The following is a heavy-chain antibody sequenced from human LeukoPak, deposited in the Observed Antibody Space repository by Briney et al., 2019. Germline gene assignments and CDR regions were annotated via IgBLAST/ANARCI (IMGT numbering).Heavy chain of an antibody. CDR1: GFTFSSYG. D-gene: IGHD4-17*01. Sequence: QAGGSLRLSCAASGFTFSSYGMHWVRQAPGKGLEWVAFIRYDGSNKYYADSVKGRFTISRDNSRNTLYLQMNSLRADDTAVYYCAKDISDYGDHYVHDYWGQGTLVIVSS. CDR3: AKDISDYGDHYVHDY. J-gene: IGHJ4*02. V-gene: IGHV3-30*02. CDR2: IRYDGSNK.